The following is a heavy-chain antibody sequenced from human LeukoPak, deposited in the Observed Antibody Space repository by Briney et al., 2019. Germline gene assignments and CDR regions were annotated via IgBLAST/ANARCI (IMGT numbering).Heavy chain of an antibody. Sequence: GGSLRLSCAASGFTFSGSAMHWVRQASGKGLEWVGRIRSKANSYATAHAASVKGRFTISRDDSKNTAYLQMNSLKTEDTAVYYCTTGRPDAFDIWGQGTMVTVSS. J-gene: IGHJ3*02. V-gene: IGHV3-73*01. CDR3: TTGRPDAFDI. CDR2: IRSKANSYAT. D-gene: IGHD3-10*01. CDR1: GFTFSGSA.